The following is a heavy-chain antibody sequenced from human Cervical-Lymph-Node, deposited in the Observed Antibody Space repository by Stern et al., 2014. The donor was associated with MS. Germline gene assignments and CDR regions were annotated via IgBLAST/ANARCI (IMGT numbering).Heavy chain of an antibody. CDR3: ATGTGYFDY. J-gene: IGHJ4*02. CDR2: ISSGGSPI. V-gene: IGHV3-48*01. D-gene: IGHD7-27*01. CDR1: GSALSTFG. Sequence: EVQLVESGGGLVQPGGSLRLSCAASGSALSTFGMNWVRQAPGKGLEWLSFISSGGSPIYDADSVKGRFTISRDNAKNSLYLQMNSLRAEDTAVYFCATGTGYFDYWGQGTLVTVSS.